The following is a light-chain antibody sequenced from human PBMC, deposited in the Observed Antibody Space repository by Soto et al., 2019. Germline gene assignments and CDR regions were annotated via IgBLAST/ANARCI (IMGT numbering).Light chain of an antibody. Sequence: QSVLTQPPSASGTPGQRVTISCSGSSFNIGSNTVNWYQQLPGTAPKLLIYSNNQRPSGVPDRFSGSKSGTSASLAISGLQSEDEADYYRAAWDDSLNGPVFGGGTKLTVL. CDR2: SNN. CDR1: SFNIGSNT. J-gene: IGLJ2*01. CDR3: AAWDDSLNGPV. V-gene: IGLV1-44*01.